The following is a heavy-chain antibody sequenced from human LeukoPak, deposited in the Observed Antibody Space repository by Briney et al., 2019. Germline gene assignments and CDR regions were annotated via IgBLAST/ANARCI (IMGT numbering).Heavy chain of an antibody. CDR2: IYYSGST. J-gene: IGHJ5*02. D-gene: IGHD4-23*01. V-gene: IGHV4-39*07. CDR3: ARNRGGNSIDP. CDR1: GGSISSSSYY. Sequence: SETLSLTCTVSGGSISSSSYYWGWIRQPPGKGLEWIGSIYYSGSTYYNPSLKSRVTISVDTSKNQFSLKLSSVTAADTAVYYCARNRGGNSIDPWGQGTLVTVSS.